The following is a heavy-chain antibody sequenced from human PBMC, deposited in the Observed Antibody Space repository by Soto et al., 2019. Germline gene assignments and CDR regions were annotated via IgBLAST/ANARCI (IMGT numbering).Heavy chain of an antibody. CDR3: ARARRGIAAAGYYYYYGMDV. CDR1: GGTFSSYA. CDR2: IIPIFGTA. D-gene: IGHD6-13*01. V-gene: IGHV1-69*01. J-gene: IGHJ6*02. Sequence: QVQLVQSGAEVKKPGSSVKVSCKASGGTFSSYAISWVRQAPGQGLEWMGGIIPIFGTANYAQKFQGRVTITADESTSTAYMELSSLRSEDTAVYYCARARRGIAAAGYYYYYGMDVWGQGTTVTVSS.